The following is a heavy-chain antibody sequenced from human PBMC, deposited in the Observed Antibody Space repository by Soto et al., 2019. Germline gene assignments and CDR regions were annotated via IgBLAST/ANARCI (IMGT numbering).Heavy chain of an antibody. Sequence: ASVKVSCKASGYTFTSYYMHWVRQAPGQGLEWMGIINPSGGSTSYAQKFQGRVTMTRDTSTSTVYMELSSLRSEDTAVYYCARGTEDYDFWSGYYTVTYYYYYMDVWGKGTTVTAP. D-gene: IGHD3-3*01. V-gene: IGHV1-46*03. J-gene: IGHJ6*03. CDR2: INPSGGST. CDR1: GYTFTSYY. CDR3: ARGTEDYDFWSGYYTVTYYYYYMDV.